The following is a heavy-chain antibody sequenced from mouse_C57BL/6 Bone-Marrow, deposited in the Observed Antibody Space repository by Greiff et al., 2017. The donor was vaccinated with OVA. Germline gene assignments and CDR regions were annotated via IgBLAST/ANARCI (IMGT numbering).Heavy chain of an antibody. Sequence: VQLQESGAELVRPGASVKLSCKASGYTFTDYYINWVKQRPGQGLEWIARIYPGSGNTYYNEKFKGKATLTAEKSSSTAYMQLSSLTSEDSAVYFCARSGTMRYFDVWGTGTTVTVSS. J-gene: IGHJ1*03. CDR2: IYPGSGNT. V-gene: IGHV1-76*01. CDR1: GYTFTDYY. D-gene: IGHD4-1*01. CDR3: ARSGTMRYFDV.